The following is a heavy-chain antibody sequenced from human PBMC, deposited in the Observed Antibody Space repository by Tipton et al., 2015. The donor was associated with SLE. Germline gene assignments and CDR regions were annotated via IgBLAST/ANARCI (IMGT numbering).Heavy chain of an antibody. CDR2: ISSNGGST. CDR3: VKVSSSSWYKGWFDP. CDR1: GFTFSSYA. V-gene: IGHV3-64D*06. J-gene: IGHJ5*02. D-gene: IGHD6-13*01. Sequence: SLRLSCSASGFTFSSYAMHWVRQAPGKGLEYVSAISSNGGSTYYADSVKGRFTISRDNSKNTLYLQMSSLRAEDTAVYYCVKVSSSSWYKGWFDPWGQGTLVTVSS.